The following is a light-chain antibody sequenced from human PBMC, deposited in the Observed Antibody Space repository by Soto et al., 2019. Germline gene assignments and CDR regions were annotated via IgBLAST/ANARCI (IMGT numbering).Light chain of an antibody. CDR3: QQYNSYPWT. J-gene: IGKJ1*01. V-gene: IGKV1-5*01. Sequence: DIQMTQSPSTLSASVGDRVTITCLASQSISSWLAWYQQKPGKAPKLLIYDVSSMESGVPSRFSGSGSGTEFTLTISSLQPEDFATYYCQQYNSYPWTFGQGTKVDIK. CDR1: QSISSW. CDR2: DVS.